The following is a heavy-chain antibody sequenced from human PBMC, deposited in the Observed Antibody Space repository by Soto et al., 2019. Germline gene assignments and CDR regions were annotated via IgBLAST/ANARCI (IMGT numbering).Heavy chain of an antibody. CDR3: ARATKVYLYNYKAGERRLYFDH. CDR2: VYYNGST. D-gene: IGHD3-10*01. J-gene: IGHJ4*02. Sequence: PSETLSLTCTVSGGPIAPFYWTWIRQSPGKGLESIGYVYYNGSTNYNPALKGRVTISLDTSKSQFSLRLSSVTAADTAVYFCARATKVYLYNYKAGERRLYFDHWGQGSLVTVSS. V-gene: IGHV4-59*12. CDR1: GGPIAPFY.